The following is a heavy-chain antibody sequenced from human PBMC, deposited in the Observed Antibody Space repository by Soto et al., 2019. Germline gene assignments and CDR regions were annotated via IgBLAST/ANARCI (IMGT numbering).Heavy chain of an antibody. V-gene: IGHV3-30*18. CDR2: ISYDGSNK. J-gene: IGHJ1*01. Sequence: GGSLRLSCAASGFTFSSYGMHWVRQAPGKGLEWVAVISYDGSNKYYADSVKGRFTISRDNSKNTLYLQMNSLRAEDTAVYYCAKEGGTMVRGSYRPGFQHWGQGTLVTVSS. CDR3: AKEGGTMVRGSYRPGFQH. D-gene: IGHD3-10*01. CDR1: GFTFSSYG.